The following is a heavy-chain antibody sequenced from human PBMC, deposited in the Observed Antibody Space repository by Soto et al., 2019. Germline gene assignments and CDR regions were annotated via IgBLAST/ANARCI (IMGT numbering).Heavy chain of an antibody. CDR3: ARVGGHITMVRGVIESYYYSGMDV. J-gene: IGHJ6*02. D-gene: IGHD3-10*01. Sequence: PSETLSLTCVVSGGSISSSNWWSWVRQPPGKGLEWIGEIYHSGSTNYNPSLKSRVTISVDKSKNQFSLKLISVTAADTAVYYCARVGGHITMVRGVIESYYYSGMDVWGQGTTVTVSS. V-gene: IGHV4-4*02. CDR1: GGSISSSNW. CDR2: IYHSGST.